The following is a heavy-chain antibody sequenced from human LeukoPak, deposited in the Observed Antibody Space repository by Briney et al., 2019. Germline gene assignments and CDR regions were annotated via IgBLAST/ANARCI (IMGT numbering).Heavy chain of an antibody. Sequence: GGSLRLSCAASGFTFSSYAMHWVRQAPGKGLEWVAVISYDGSNKYYADSVKGRFTISRDNSKNTLYLQMNSLRAEDTAVYYCARDTDGYCSSTSCYTPFDYWGQGTLVTVSS. CDR1: GFTFSSYA. V-gene: IGHV3-30-3*01. CDR3: ARDTDGYCSSTSCYTPFDY. D-gene: IGHD2-2*02. CDR2: ISYDGSNK. J-gene: IGHJ4*02.